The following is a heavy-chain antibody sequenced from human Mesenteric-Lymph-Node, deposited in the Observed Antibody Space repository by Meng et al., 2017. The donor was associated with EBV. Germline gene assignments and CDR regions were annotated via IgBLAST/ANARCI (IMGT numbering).Heavy chain of an antibody. D-gene: IGHD6-13*01. CDR1: GGSISSSNYD. V-gene: IGHV4-39*01. CDR3: ARREASSPGWFDP. Sequence: LWLQEPGPGLVQPSETLSLPCTVSGGSISSSNYDRGWIRQPPGKGLEWIGSIYYSGSTHYNPSLKSRVTISEDTSKNQFSLKVSSVIAADTAVYYCARREASSPGWFDPWGQGTLVTVSS. J-gene: IGHJ5*02. CDR2: IYYSGST.